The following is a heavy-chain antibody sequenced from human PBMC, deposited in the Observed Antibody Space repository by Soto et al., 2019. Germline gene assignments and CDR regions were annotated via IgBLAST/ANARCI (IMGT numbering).Heavy chain of an antibody. CDR2: IIPIFGTA. D-gene: IGHD6-19*01. V-gene: IGHV1-69*13. J-gene: IGHJ6*02. CDR1: GGTFSSYA. CDR3: ARGRVGYSGVYYYGMDV. Sequence: SVKVSCKASGGTFSSYAISWVRQAPGQGLEWMGGIIPIFGTANYAQKFQGRVTITADESTSTAYMELSSLRSEDTAVYYCARGRVGYSGVYYYGMDVWGQGATVTVSS.